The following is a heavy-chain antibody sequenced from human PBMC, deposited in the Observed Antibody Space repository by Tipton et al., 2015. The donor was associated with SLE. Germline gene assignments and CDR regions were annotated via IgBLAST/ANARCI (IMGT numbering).Heavy chain of an antibody. CDR3: ARQAGYFRYFDY. Sequence: TLSLTCTVSGGSISSSSYYWGWIRQPPGKGLEWIGSIYYSGSTYYKPSLERRVTISVDTSKNQFSLKLTSVTAADTAVYYCARQAGYFRYFDYWGQGTLVTVSS. CDR1: GGSISSSSYY. D-gene: IGHD3-9*01. V-gene: IGHV4-39*07. CDR2: IYYSGST. J-gene: IGHJ4*02.